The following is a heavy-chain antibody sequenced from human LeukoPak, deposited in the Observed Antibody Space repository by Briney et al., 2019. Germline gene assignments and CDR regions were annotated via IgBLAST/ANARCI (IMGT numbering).Heavy chain of an antibody. CDR2: IAYDGSNK. CDR1: GXTFSSYV. D-gene: IGHD2-15*01. J-gene: IGHJ3*02. V-gene: IGHV3-30*04. Sequence: GGSLRLSWAASGXTFSSYVVYWVRQAPGKGLECVAVIAYDGSNKYYADSVKGRFTISRDNSKNTLYLQMNSLRAEDTAVYYCARDGAYCAGGSCHSYNAFDICGHGTVVTVSS. CDR3: ARDGAYCAGGSCHSYNAFDI.